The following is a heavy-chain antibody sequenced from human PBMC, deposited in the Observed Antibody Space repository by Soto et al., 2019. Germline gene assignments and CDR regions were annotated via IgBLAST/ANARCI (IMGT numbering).Heavy chain of an antibody. CDR3: ARQIYDSDTGPNFQYYFDS. Sequence: PGESLKISCKGSGYSFAGYWITWVRQKPGKGLEGMGRIDPSDSQTYYSPSFRGHVTISFTKSITTVFLQWSSLMASDTAMYYCARQIYDSDTGPNFQYYFDSWGQGTPVTVSS. CDR1: GYSFAGYW. J-gene: IGHJ4*02. V-gene: IGHV5-10-1*01. D-gene: IGHD3-22*01. CDR2: IDPSDSQT.